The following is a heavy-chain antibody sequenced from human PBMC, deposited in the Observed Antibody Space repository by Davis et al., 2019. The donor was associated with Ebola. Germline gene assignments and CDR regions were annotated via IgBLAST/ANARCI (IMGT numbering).Heavy chain of an antibody. D-gene: IGHD4-17*01. CDR2: IYSGGST. Sequence: GGSLRLSCAASGFTVSSNYMSWVRQAPGKGLEWVSVIYSGGSTYYADSVKGRFTISRDNSKNMLYLQMNSLRAEDTAVYYCARMAAVTTPMTYYYYGMDVWGKGTTVTVSS. CDR3: ARMAAVTTPMTYYYYGMDV. CDR1: GFTVSSNY. J-gene: IGHJ6*04. V-gene: IGHV3-53*01.